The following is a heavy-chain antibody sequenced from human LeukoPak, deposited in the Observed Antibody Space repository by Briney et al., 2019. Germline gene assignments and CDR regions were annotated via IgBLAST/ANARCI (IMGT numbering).Heavy chain of an antibody. CDR1: GGSIGSYY. V-gene: IGHV4-59*01. CDR3: ARANSSSWYSSRATQYYFDY. J-gene: IGHJ4*02. CDR2: IYYSGST. D-gene: IGHD6-13*01. Sequence: SETLSLTCTVSGGSIGSYYWSWIRQPPGKGLEWIGYIYYSGSTNYNPSLKSRVTISVDTSKNQFSLKLSSVTAADTAVYYCARANSSSWYSSRATQYYFDYWGQGTLVTVSS.